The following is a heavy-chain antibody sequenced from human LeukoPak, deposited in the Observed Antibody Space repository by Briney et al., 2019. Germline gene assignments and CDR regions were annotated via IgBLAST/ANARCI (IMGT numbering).Heavy chain of an antibody. J-gene: IGHJ5*02. V-gene: IGHV4-59*01. D-gene: IGHD2-15*01. Sequence: MPSETLSLTCTVSGGSISNYYWSWIRQPPGKGLEWIGYIYYSGSTNYNPSLKSRVTISVATSKNQSSLKLRSVTAADTAVYYCARSGSSERPINWFDPWGQGTLVTVSS. CDR3: ARSGSSERPINWFDP. CDR1: GGSISNYY. CDR2: IYYSGST.